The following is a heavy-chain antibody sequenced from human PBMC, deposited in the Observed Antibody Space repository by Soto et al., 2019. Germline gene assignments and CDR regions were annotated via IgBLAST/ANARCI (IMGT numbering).Heavy chain of an antibody. J-gene: IGHJ4*02. CDR1: GGTFSSYA. D-gene: IGHD4-4*01. V-gene: IGHV1-69*13. CDR2: IIPIFGTA. Sequence: ASVKVSCKASGGTFSSYAISWVRQAPGQGLEWMGGIIPIFGTANYAQKFQGRVTITADESTSTAYMELSSLRSEDTAVYYCARGWDDYSNYGGYFDYWGQGTLVTVSS. CDR3: ARGWDDYSNYGGYFDY.